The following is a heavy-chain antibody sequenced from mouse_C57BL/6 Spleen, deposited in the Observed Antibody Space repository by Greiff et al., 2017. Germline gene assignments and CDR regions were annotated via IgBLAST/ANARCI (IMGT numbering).Heavy chain of an antibody. V-gene: IGHV1-64*01. J-gene: IGHJ4*01. CDR2: IHPNSGST. D-gene: IGHD2-2*01. CDR3: AREGYGDAMDY. Sequence: QVQLQQPGAELVKPGASVKLSCKASGYTFTSYWMHWVKQRPGQGLEWIGMIHPNSGSTNYNEKFKSKATLTVDKSASTAYMQLSRLTSEDSAVYYCAREGYGDAMDYWGQGTSVTVSS. CDR1: GYTFTSYW.